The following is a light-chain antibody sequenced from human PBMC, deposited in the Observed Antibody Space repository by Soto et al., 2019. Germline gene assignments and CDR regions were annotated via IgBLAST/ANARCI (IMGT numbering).Light chain of an antibody. CDR1: QSISTY. J-gene: IGKJ2*01. V-gene: IGKV1-39*01. CDR3: QQTYSTADT. Sequence: DIQLTQSPSSLSASVGDRISITCRASQSISTYLTWYQQRPGKAPRLLIYDASSLQSGVPSRFSGSGSGTDFTLTISSLQPEDFATYYCQQTYSTADTFGQGTKLEI. CDR2: DAS.